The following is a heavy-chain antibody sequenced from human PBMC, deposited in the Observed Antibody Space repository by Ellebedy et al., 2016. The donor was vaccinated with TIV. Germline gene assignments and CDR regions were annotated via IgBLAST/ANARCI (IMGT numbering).Heavy chain of an antibody. V-gene: IGHV1-2*02. D-gene: IGHD3-22*01. CDR2: INPNNGDT. CDR1: GYSFTDYF. Sequence: ASVKVSCXASGYSFTDYFMHWLRQAPGQGVEWMGWINPNNGDTRYAEKFQGRVTMTRDSSITTGYMELSRLTSDGTAVYYCARHYSDTSAYYPFDYWGQGTLVTVSS. J-gene: IGHJ4*02. CDR3: ARHYSDTSAYYPFDY.